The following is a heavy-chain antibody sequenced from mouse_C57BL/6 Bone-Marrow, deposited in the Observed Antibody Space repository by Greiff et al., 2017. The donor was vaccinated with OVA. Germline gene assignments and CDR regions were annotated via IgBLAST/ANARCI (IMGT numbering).Heavy chain of an antibody. J-gene: IGHJ4*01. V-gene: IGHV1-81*01. CDR3: AREGYDDGCYYYAMDY. Sequence: VKLMESGAELARPGASVKLSCKASGYTFTSYGISWVKQSTGQGLEWIGEIYPRSGNTYYNEKIKGKATLTADKPSSTAYMELRSLTSEDSAVYFCAREGYDDGCYYYAMDYWGQGTSVTVSS. CDR2: IYPRSGNT. D-gene: IGHD2-3*01. CDR1: GYTFTSYG.